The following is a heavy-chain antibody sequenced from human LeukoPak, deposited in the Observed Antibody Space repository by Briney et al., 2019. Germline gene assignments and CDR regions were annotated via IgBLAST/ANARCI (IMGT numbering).Heavy chain of an antibody. J-gene: IGHJ5*02. D-gene: IGHD3-10*01. CDR2: IYYSGST. V-gene: IGHV4-59*12. CDR1: GGSISSYY. Sequence: SETLSLTCTVSGGSISSYYWSWIRQPPGKGLEWIGYIYYSGSTNYNPSLKSRVTISVDTSKNQFSLQLNSVTPEDTAVYYCARDPGANCFDPWGQGTLVTVSS. CDR3: ARDPGANCFDP.